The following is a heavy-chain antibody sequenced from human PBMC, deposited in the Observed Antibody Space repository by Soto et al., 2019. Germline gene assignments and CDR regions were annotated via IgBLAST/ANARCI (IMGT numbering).Heavy chain of an antibody. CDR2: ISGSGGST. J-gene: IGHJ4*02. CDR1: GFTFSSYA. V-gene: IGHV3-23*01. Sequence: EVQLLESGGGLVQPGGSLRLSCAASGFTFSSYAMSWVRQAPGKGLEWVSAISGSGGSTYYADSVKGRFTISRDNSKNKLYLQMNSLRAEDTAVYYCAKDRPAVLRFLEWLLGPDYWGQGTLVTVSS. D-gene: IGHD3-3*01. CDR3: AKDRPAVLRFLEWLLGPDY.